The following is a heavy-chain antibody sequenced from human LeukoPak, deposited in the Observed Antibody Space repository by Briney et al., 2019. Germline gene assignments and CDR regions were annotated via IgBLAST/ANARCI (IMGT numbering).Heavy chain of an antibody. D-gene: IGHD4-17*01. J-gene: IGHJ4*02. V-gene: IGHV3-30-3*02. Sequence: GRSLRLSCAASRFAFSRYSMHWVRQAPSKGLEWVAVASYDGGNKYYADSVKGRFTISRDNSKNTLYLQMNSLRAEDTAVYYCAKPDYGDTYFDYWGQGTLVTVSS. CDR2: ASYDGGNK. CDR3: AKPDYGDTYFDY. CDR1: RFAFSRYS.